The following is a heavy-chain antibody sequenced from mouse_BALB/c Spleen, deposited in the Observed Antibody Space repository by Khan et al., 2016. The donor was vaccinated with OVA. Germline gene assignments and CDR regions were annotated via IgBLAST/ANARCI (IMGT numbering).Heavy chain of an antibody. CDR1: GYTFTSYW. CDR2: IAPGSGST. D-gene: IGHD1-1*01. V-gene: IGHV1S41*01. Sequence: DLVKPGASVKLSCKASGYTFTSYWINWIKQRPGQGLEWIGRIAPGSGSTSYTEMFKDKTIMTVDTSSSTAYIQLISLSSEDSAVYFCARCNYYGSGLYAMDYWGQATSVTVSS. CDR3: ARCNYYGSGLYAMDY. J-gene: IGHJ4*01.